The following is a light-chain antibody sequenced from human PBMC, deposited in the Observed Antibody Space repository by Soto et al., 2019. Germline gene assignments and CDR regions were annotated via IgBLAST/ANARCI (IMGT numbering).Light chain of an antibody. V-gene: IGLV2-14*01. Sequence: QSALTQPASVSGSPGQSITISCTGTSSDVGGYNYVSWYQQHPGKAPKLMIYDVSNRPSGVSNRFPGSKSGNTASLIISGLQAEDEADYYCSSYTTGSALYVFGTGTKVTVL. J-gene: IGLJ1*01. CDR3: SSYTTGSALYV. CDR1: SSDVGGYNY. CDR2: DVS.